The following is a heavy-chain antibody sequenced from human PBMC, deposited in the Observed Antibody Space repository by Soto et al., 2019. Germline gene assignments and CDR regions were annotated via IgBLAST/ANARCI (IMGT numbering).Heavy chain of an antibody. CDR1: GGSISSYY. D-gene: IGHD2-2*02. Sequence: PSETLSLTCAVYGGSISSYYWSWIRQPAGKGLEWIGRIYTSGSTNYNPSLKSRVTMSVDTSKNQFSLKLSSVTAADTAVYYCARDYCSSTSCYRGYYYYGMDVWGQGTTVTVSS. V-gene: IGHV4-4*07. CDR3: ARDYCSSTSCYRGYYYYGMDV. J-gene: IGHJ6*02. CDR2: IYTSGST.